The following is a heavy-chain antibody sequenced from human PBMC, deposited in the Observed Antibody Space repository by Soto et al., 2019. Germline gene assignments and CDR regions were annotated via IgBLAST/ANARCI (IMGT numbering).Heavy chain of an antibody. J-gene: IGHJ5*02. V-gene: IGHV4-31*03. D-gene: IGHD3-3*01. CDR3: ASLHGPYYDFWSGYYTGPQTSYYNWFDP. Sequence: PSETLSLTCTVSGGSISSGGYYWSWIRQHPGKGLEWIGYIYYSGSTYYNPSLKSRVTISVDTSKNQFSLKLSSVTAADTAVYYCASLHGPYYDFWSGYYTGPQTSYYNWFDPWGQGTLVTVSS. CDR1: GGSISSGGYY. CDR2: IYYSGST.